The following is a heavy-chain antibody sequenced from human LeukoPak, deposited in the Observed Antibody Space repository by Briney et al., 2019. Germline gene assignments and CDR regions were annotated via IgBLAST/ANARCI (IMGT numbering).Heavy chain of an antibody. CDR2: IYYSGST. J-gene: IGHJ4*02. CDR1: GGSISSGDYY. D-gene: IGHD3-10*01. CDR3: ARQMVRGVMWRYFDY. V-gene: IGHV4-30-4*01. Sequence: SQTLSLTCTVSGGSISSGDYYWSWIRQPPGKGLEWIGYIYYSGSTYYNPSLKSRVTISVDTSKSQFSLKLSSVTAADTAVYYCARQMVRGVMWRYFDYWGQGTLVTVSS.